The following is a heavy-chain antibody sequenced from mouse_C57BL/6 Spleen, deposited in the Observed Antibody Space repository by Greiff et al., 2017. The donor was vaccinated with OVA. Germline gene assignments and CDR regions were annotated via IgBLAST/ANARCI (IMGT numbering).Heavy chain of an antibody. CDR3: ARSHGNYAYAMDY. V-gene: IGHV1-4*01. D-gene: IGHD2-1*01. Sequence: VQLKQSGAELARPGASVKMSCKASGYTFTSYTMHWVKQRPGQGLEWIGYINPSSGYTKYNQKFKDKATLTADKSSSTAYMQLSSLTSEDSAVYYCARSHGNYAYAMDYWGQGTSVTVSS. CDR2: INPSSGYT. CDR1: GYTFTSYT. J-gene: IGHJ4*01.